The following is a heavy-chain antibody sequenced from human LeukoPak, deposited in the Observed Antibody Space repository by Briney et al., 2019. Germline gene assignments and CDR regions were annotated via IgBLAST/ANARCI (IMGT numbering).Heavy chain of an antibody. V-gene: IGHV3-21*01. CDR1: GFTFSSYS. CDR2: ISSSSSYI. CDR3: ARGDIVVVVAAAFDY. D-gene: IGHD2-15*01. J-gene: IGHJ4*02. Sequence: GGSLRLSCAASGFTFSSYSMNWVRQAPGKGLEWVSSISSSSSYIYYADSVKGRFTISRDNAKNSLYLQMNSLRAEDTAVCYCARGDIVVVVAAAFDYWGQGTLVTVSS.